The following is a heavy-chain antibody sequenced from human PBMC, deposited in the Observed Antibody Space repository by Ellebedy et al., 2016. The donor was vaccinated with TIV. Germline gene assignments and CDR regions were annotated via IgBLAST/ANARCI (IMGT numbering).Heavy chain of an antibody. D-gene: IGHD6-13*01. CDR1: GGSISSSNW. V-gene: IGHV4-4*02. CDR3: ARVVWQQPVSYAFDI. J-gene: IGHJ3*02. CDR2: IYHSGGT. Sequence: MPSETLSLTCAVSGGSISSSNWWSWVRQPPGKGLEWIGEIYHSGGTNYNPSLKSRVTISVDKSKNQFSLKLSSVTAADTAVYYCARVVWQQPVSYAFDIWGQGTMVTVSS.